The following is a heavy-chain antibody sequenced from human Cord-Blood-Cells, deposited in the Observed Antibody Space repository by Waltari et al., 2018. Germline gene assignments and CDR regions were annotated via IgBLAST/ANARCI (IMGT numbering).Heavy chain of an antibody. CDR3: ARVGPLWFGELLYYFDY. V-gene: IGHV3-7*01. CDR1: GFTFSSFC. D-gene: IGHD3-10*01. Sequence: EVQLVESGGGLVQPGGSLRLSCAASGFTFSSFCMSWARQAPGRGLEWVANIKQDGSEKYYVDSVKGRFTISRDNAKNSLYLQMNSLRAEDTAVYYCARVGPLWFGELLYYFDYWGQGTLVTVSS. CDR2: IKQDGSEK. J-gene: IGHJ4*02.